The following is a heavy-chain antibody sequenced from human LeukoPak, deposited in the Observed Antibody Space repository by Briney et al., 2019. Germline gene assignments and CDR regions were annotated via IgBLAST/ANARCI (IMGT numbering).Heavy chain of an antibody. CDR1: GYSFTSYW. V-gene: IGHV5-51*01. CDR3: ARRPTYDSSGYYPNWFDP. J-gene: IGHJ5*02. Sequence: GESLKISFKGSGYSFTSYWIGCVRQMPGKSLEGMVAIYPGNSDTTYSPSFQCQVTISADKSISNAYLQWSSLKASDTAMYYCARRPTYDSSGYYPNWFDPWGQGTLVTVSS. D-gene: IGHD3-22*01. CDR2: IYPGNSDT.